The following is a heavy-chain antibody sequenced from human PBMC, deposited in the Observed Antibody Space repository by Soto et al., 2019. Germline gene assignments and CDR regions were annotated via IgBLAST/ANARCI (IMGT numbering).Heavy chain of an antibody. D-gene: IGHD5-18*01. CDR3: ARDTGPNGYDYYYFGMDV. CDR2: ISYDGSDK. J-gene: IGHJ6*02. Sequence: QVHLVESGGGVVQPGRSLRLSCAASGFTFSNYAMHWVRQAPGKGLEWVAVISYDGSDKYNANSVKGRSTISRDNSKNTLYLQMNSLRAEDTAVYYCARDTGPNGYDYYYFGMDVWGQGTTVTVSS. V-gene: IGHV3-30-3*01. CDR1: GFTFSNYA.